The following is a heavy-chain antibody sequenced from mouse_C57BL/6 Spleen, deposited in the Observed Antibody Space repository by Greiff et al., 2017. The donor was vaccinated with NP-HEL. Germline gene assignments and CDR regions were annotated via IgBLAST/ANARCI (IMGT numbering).Heavy chain of an antibody. CDR2: IHPNSGST. D-gene: IGHD4-1*01. V-gene: IGHV1-64*01. CDR3: ARPLLLGPYAMDY. CDR1: GYTFTSYW. Sequence: QVQLQQPGAELVKPGASVKLSCKASGYTFTSYWMHWVKQRPGQGLEWIGMIHPNSGSTNYNEKFKSKATLTVDKSSSTAYMQLSSLTSEDSAVYYCARPLLLGPYAMDYWGQGTSVTVSS. J-gene: IGHJ4*01.